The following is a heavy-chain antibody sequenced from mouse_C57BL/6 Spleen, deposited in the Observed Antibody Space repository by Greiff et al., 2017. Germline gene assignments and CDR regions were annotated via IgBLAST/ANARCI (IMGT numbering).Heavy chain of an antibody. D-gene: IGHD2-5*01. J-gene: IGHJ2*01. Sequence: QVQLQQSGPELVKPGASVKISCKASGYAFSSSWMNWVKQRPGKGLEWIGRIYPGDGDTNYNGKFKGKATLTADNSSSTAYMQLSSLTSEDSAVYFCARDYSNYEDYWGQGTTLTVSS. V-gene: IGHV1-82*01. CDR2: IYPGDGDT. CDR3: ARDYSNYEDY. CDR1: GYAFSSSW.